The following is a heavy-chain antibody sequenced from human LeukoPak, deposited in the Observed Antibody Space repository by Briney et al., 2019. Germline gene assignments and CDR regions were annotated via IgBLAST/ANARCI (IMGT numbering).Heavy chain of an antibody. CDR2: ISYDGSNK. V-gene: IGHV3-30-3*01. D-gene: IGHD6-6*01. J-gene: IGHJ4*02. CDR1: GFTFSSYA. CDR3: ARTHLIAALDY. Sequence: GRSLRLSCAASGFTFSSYAMHWVRQAPGKGLEWVAVISYDGSNKYYADSVKGRFTISRDNSKNTLYLQMNSLRAEDTAVYYCARTHLIAALDYWGQGTLVTVSS.